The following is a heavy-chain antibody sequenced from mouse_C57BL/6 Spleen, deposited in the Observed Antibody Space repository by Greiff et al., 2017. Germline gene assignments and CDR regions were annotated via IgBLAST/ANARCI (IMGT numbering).Heavy chain of an antibody. J-gene: IGHJ3*01. Sequence: QVQLQQPGTELVQPGASVKLSCKASGYTFTSYWMHWVKQRPGQGLEWFGNINPSNGGTNYNESFKSKATLTVDKSSSTAYVQLSRQTSEDSAVYCCARGGGYWDIAYWGQGTLVTVSA. D-gene: IGHD4-1*01. V-gene: IGHV1-53*01. CDR2: INPSNGGT. CDR3: ARGGGYWDIAY. CDR1: GYTFTSYW.